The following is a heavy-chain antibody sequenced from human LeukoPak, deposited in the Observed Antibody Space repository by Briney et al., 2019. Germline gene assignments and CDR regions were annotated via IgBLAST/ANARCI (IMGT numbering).Heavy chain of an antibody. V-gene: IGHV3-23*01. CDR2: IGDSGSDT. J-gene: IGHJ4*02. CDR3: AKRVPYSSSSVYFDF. Sequence: GGSLRLSCAASGFTFSTYGMNWVRQAPGKGLEWVSAIGDSGSDTYYADSVKGRFTVSRDNSKNTMYLQMNSLRAEDTAVYYCAKRVPYSSSSVYFDFWGQGTLVTVSS. D-gene: IGHD6-6*01. CDR1: GFTFSTYG.